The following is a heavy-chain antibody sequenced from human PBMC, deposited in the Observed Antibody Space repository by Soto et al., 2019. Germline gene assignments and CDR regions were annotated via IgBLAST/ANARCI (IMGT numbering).Heavy chain of an antibody. Sequence: EVQLVESGGGLVQPGGSLRLSCAASGFTFSSYSMNWLRQAPGKGLECVSYISSSSSTIYYADSVKGRFTISRDNAKNSLYLQMNSLRAEDTAVYYCARHPERIAEIGWFDPWGQGTLVTVSS. D-gene: IGHD6-13*01. CDR3: ARHPERIAEIGWFDP. CDR1: GFTFSSYS. V-gene: IGHV3-48*01. J-gene: IGHJ5*02. CDR2: ISSSSSTI.